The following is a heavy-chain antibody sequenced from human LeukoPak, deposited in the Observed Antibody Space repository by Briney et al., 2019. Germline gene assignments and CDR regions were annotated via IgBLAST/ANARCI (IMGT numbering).Heavy chain of an antibody. Sequence: SETLSLTCAVYGGSFSGYYWSWIRQPPGKGLEWIGEINHSGSTNYNPSLKSRVTISVDTSKNQLSLKLSSVTAADTAVYYCARGTMTTVTYYFDYWGQGTLVTVSS. CDR1: GGSFSGYY. V-gene: IGHV4-34*01. CDR2: INHSGST. D-gene: IGHD4-17*01. CDR3: ARGTMTTVTYYFDY. J-gene: IGHJ4*02.